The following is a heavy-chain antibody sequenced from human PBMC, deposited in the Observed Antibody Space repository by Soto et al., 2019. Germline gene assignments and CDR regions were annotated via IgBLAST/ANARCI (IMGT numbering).Heavy chain of an antibody. D-gene: IGHD5-18*01. CDR3: ARGYGPARLWFDF. CDR2: IFHSGAT. Sequence: SETLSLTSAVSGASVSSGDWWTWVRQSPGKGPECIGEIFHSGATNYNLSLKIRVDISMDKSKTQFSLRLTYASGADQAVNCYARGYGPARLWFDFWGQGTMVTVSS. CDR1: GASVSSGDW. V-gene: IGHV4-4*01. J-gene: IGHJ5*01.